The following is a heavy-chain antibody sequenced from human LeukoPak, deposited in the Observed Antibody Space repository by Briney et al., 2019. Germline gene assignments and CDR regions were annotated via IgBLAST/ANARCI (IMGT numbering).Heavy chain of an antibody. D-gene: IGHD3-3*01. J-gene: IGHJ3*01. CDR3: ARGGFWSGYSV. CDR2: IKQDGSEK. Sequence: GGSLRLSCTVSGFTVSANSMSWVRQAPGKGLEWVANIKQDGSEKYYVDSVKGRFTISRDNAKNSLYLQMNSLRAEDTAVYYCARGGFWSGYSVWGQGTMVTVSS. V-gene: IGHV3-7*04. CDR1: GFTVSANS.